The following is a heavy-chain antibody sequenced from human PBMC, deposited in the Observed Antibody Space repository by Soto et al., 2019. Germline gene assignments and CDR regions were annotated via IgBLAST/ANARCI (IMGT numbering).Heavy chain of an antibody. J-gene: IGHJ4*02. CDR2: IYYSGRT. V-gene: IGHV4-59*01. CDR3: ARSNGDYGDY. D-gene: IGHD4-17*01. CDR1: GDSISSYY. Sequence: QVQLQGSGPGLLKPSETLSLTCTVSGDSISSYYWSWIRQPPGKGLEWIGYIYYSGRTNYNPSLKSRVIISVDTSKNQFSLKLSSVTAADTAVYYCARSNGDYGDYWSQGILVTVSS.